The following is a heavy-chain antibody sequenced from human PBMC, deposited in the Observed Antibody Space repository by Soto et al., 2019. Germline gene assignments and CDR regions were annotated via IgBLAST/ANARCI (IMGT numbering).Heavy chain of an antibody. CDR1: GFPFSSYA. D-gene: IGHD5-18*01. V-gene: IGHV3-23*01. J-gene: IGHJ4*02. Sequence: AGSLRLSCAASGFPFSSYAMSWVCQAPGKGLEWVSAISGSGGSTYYADSGKGRFTISRDNSKNTLYLQMNSLRAEDTAGYYCANPRVDTAMVLDYWGQGTLVTVSS. CDR2: ISGSGGST. CDR3: ANPRVDTAMVLDY.